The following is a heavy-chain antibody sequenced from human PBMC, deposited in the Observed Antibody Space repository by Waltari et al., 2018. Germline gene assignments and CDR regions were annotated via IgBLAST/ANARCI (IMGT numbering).Heavy chain of an antibody. J-gene: IGHJ4*02. D-gene: IGHD6-19*01. CDR1: GSTFSSYD. CDR3: ARGGGWSEGVDY. CDR2: ISSRGSTI. V-gene: IGHV3-48*03. Sequence: EVQLVESGGGLVQPGGSLRLSCAASGSTFSSYDLNWVRQAPGKGLEWVSYISSRGSTIYYADSVKGRFTISRDNAKNSLYLQMNSLRAEDTAVYYCARGGGWSEGVDYWGQGTLVTVSS.